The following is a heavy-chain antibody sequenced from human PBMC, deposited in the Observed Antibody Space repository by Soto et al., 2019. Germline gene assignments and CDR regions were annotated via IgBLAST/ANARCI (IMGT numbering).Heavy chain of an antibody. CDR2: IYSTGAT. CDR1: GGSISGHY. CDR3: ARMRVRALTAGESDP. Sequence: SETLSLTCTVSGGSISGHYWSWIRQTAGKGLEWIGRIYSTGATSYNPSLNSRASMSIDTSKNQISLNLTSVTAADTAMYYCARMRVRALTAGESDPWGQGTLVTVSS. V-gene: IGHV4-4*07. D-gene: IGHD5-18*01. J-gene: IGHJ5*02.